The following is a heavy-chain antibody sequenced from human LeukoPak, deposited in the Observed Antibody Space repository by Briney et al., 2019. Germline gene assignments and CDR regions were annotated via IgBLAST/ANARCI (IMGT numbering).Heavy chain of an antibody. D-gene: IGHD6-13*01. J-gene: IGHJ6*03. CDR1: GYTFTGYY. CDR2: INPNSGGT. CDR3: ATSIAAAGYYYYYYYMDV. Sequence: ASVKVSCKASGYTFTGYYMHWVRQAPGQGLGWMGRINPNSGGTNYAQKFQGRVTMTRDTSISTAYLELSRLRSDDTAVYYCATSIAAAGYYYYYYYMDVWGKGTTVTVSS. V-gene: IGHV1-2*06.